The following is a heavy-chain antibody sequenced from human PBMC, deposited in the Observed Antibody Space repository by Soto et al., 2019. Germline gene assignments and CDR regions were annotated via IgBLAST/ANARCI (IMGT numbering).Heavy chain of an antibody. J-gene: IGHJ6*02. CDR3: ARIDCTGDNCNPYYHYGMDV. V-gene: IGHV3-33*01. D-gene: IGHD2-8*02. Sequence: GGSLRLSCAASGFTFSTYGMHWVRQIPGKGLQWVAIIWYDGSIKYYADSVKGRFTISRDNSKNTLYLRMNSLRDEDTAVYYCARIDCTGDNCNPYYHYGMDVWGQGTTVTVSS. CDR2: IWYDGSIK. CDR1: GFTFSTYG.